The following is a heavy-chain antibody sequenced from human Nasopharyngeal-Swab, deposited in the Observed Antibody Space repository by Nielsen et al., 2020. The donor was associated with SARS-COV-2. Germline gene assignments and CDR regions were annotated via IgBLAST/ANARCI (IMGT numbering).Heavy chain of an antibody. CDR1: GYTFISYY. D-gene: IGHD3-3*01. J-gene: IGHJ4*02. V-gene: IGHV1-46*01. CDR2: ISTTGGGA. Sequence: ASVKVSCKASGYTFISYYLHWVRQAPGEGLEWMGVISTTGGGARYAQKFQGRVTMTSDASTSTVYMELSSLRSEDTAVYYCARGIGYHEFWSGYIDYWGQGTLVTVSS. CDR3: ARGIGYHEFWSGYIDY.